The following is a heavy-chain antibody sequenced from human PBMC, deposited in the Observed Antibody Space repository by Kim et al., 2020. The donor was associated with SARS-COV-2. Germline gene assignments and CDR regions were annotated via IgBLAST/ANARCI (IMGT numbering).Heavy chain of an antibody. CDR3: ARDQSGMRAAGLTDY. J-gene: IGHJ4*02. V-gene: IGHV1-18*01. CDR2: ISAYNGNT. Sequence: ASVKVSCKASGYTFTSYGISWVRQAPGQGLEWMGWISAYNGNTNYAQKLQGRVTMTTDTSTSTAYMELRSLRSDDTAVYYCARDQSGMRAAGLTDYWGQGTLVTVSS. D-gene: IGHD6-13*01. CDR1: GYTFTSYG.